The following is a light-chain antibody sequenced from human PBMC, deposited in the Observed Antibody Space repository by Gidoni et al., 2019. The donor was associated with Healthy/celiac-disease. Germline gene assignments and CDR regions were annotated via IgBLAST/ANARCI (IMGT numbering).Light chain of an antibody. CDR1: QSVSSSY. Sequence: EIVLTQSPGTLSLSPGARATLSCRDSQSVSSSYLAWYQQKPGQAPRLLIYGASSRATGITDRLSGSGSGTDFTLTISRLEPEDFAVYSCQQFGTFGQGTKLEIK. V-gene: IGKV3-20*01. CDR3: QQFGT. J-gene: IGKJ2*01. CDR2: GAS.